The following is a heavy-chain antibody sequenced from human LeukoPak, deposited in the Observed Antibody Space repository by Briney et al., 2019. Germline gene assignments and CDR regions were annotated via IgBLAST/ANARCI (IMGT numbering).Heavy chain of an antibody. CDR3: ARDKEKGSTSGSSFHP. D-gene: IGHD1-26*01. CDR1: RFTFNNYW. CDR2: IREDGGEK. V-gene: IGHV3-7*01. J-gene: IGHJ3*01. Sequence: GGSLRLSCAASRFTFNNYWMTWVRRAPGKGLEWVANIREDGGEKYYVDSVKGRFTISRDNAKNSVYLQMDSLRAEDTGVYYCARDKEKGSTSGSSFHPWGQGTMVTVSS.